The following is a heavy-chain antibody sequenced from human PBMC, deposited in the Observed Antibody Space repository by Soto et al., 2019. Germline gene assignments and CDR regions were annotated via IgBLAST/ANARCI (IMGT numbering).Heavy chain of an antibody. Sequence: GGSLRLSCAASGLTFGGLPMNWVRQAPGKGLEWVSSISGSGGSTFYADSVKGRFTISRDNSKNSVYLQMNSLRAEDTALYHCARSSQFSTGWFDYWGQGTVVTVSS. CDR3: ARSSQFSTGWFDY. V-gene: IGHV3-23*01. D-gene: IGHD6-19*01. J-gene: IGHJ4*02. CDR1: GLTFGGLP. CDR2: ISGSGGST.